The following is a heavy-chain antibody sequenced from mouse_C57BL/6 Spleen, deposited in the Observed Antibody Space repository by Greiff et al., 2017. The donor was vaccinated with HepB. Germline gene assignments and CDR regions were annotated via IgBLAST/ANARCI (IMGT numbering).Heavy chain of an antibody. J-gene: IGHJ1*03. V-gene: IGHV3-8*01. CDR3: ERGGQVLNWYFGV. CDR2: ISYSGST. CDR1: GYSITSDY. Sequence: ESGPGLAKPSQTLSLTCSVTGYSITSDYWNWIRKFPGNKLEYMGYISYSGSTYYNPSPKSRISITRDTYKNQYYLQLNSVTTEDTATDYCERGGQVLNWYFGVLGTGATVTVSS. D-gene: IGHD1-1*01.